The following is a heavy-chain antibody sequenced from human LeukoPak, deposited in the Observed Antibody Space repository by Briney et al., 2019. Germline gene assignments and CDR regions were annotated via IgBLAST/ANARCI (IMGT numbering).Heavy chain of an antibody. V-gene: IGHV3-7*01. CDR1: GFTFSSYA. D-gene: IGHD3-10*01. CDR2: IKQDGSEK. Sequence: PGGSLRLSCAASGFTFSSYAMSWVRQAPGKGLEWVANIKQDGSEKYYVDSVKGRFTISRDNAKNSLYLQMNSLRAEDTAVYYCARGGGYYGSGSYLLQVYWGQGTLVTVSS. CDR3: ARGGGYYGSGSYLLQVY. J-gene: IGHJ4*02.